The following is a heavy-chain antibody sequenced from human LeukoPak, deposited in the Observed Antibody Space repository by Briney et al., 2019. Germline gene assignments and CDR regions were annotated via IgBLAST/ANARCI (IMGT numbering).Heavy chain of an antibody. Sequence: GGSLRLSCAASGFTFSTYWMHWVRQAPGKGLVWVSRIHSDGRSTSYADSVNGRFTISRDNAKNTLYLQMNSLRAEDTAVNYCARDRPGNTAIDYWGQGTLVTVSS. CDR1: GFTFSTYW. D-gene: IGHD5-18*01. CDR2: IHSDGRST. V-gene: IGHV3-74*01. J-gene: IGHJ4*02. CDR3: ARDRPGNTAIDY.